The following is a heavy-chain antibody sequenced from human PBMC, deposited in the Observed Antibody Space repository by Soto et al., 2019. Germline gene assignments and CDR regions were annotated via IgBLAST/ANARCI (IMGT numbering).Heavy chain of an antibody. CDR1: GYTFTSYG. CDR3: ARDREYNWNYNWFDP. J-gene: IGHJ5*02. CDR2: ISTYNGNT. D-gene: IGHD1-7*01. Sequence: ASVKVSCKASGYTFTSYGISWVRQAPGQGLEWMGWISTYNGNTNFTQKLQGRVTMTTDTSTSTAYMELRSLRSDDTAVYYCARDREYNWNYNWFDPGGQGTLVTVSS. V-gene: IGHV1-18*01.